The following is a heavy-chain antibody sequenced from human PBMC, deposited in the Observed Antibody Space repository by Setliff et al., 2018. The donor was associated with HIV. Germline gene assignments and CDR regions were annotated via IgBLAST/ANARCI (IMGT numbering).Heavy chain of an antibody. CDR3: ARDSDGSSYYHFAH. Sequence: KPSETLSLTCTVSGDSSSNDYWTWVRQPPGKGLEWIGNIHTSGTTKYNPSLESRVSISVDTSKNQFSLKLKSVTAADTAVYYCARDSDGSSYYHFAHWSQGTLVTVSS. CDR1: GDSSSNDY. J-gene: IGHJ4*02. V-gene: IGHV4-4*08. D-gene: IGHD3-22*01. CDR2: IHTSGTT.